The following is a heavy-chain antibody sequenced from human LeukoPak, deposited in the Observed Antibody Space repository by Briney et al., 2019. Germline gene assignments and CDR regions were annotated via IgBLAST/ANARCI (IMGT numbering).Heavy chain of an antibody. CDR3: AKNPGVVAAADTSDY. J-gene: IGHJ4*02. V-gene: IGHV3-11*01. CDR2: ISSSGSTI. D-gene: IGHD6-13*01. Sequence: QPGGSLRLSCAASGFTFSDYYMSWIRQAPGKGLEWVSYISSSGSTIYYADSVKGRFTISRDNSKNTLYLQMNSLRAEDTAVYYCAKNPGVVAAADTSDYWGQGTLVTVSS. CDR1: GFTFSDYY.